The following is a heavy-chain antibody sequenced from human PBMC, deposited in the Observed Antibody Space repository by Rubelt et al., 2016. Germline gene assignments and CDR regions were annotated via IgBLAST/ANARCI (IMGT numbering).Heavy chain of an antibody. D-gene: IGHD3-9*01. CDR3: ARDRYYESLTAYYDGDY. J-gene: IGHJ4*02. Sequence: QVQLQESGPGLVKPSDTLSLTCAVSGYSISSSNWWGWIRQPPGKGLEWIGYIYYSGSTYYNPSLKSRVTMSVDTSKNQFSLNLSSVTAGETAVYYCARDRYYESLTAYYDGDYWGQGSLVTVSS. CDR2: IYYSGST. V-gene: IGHV4-28*03. CDR1: GYSISSSNW.